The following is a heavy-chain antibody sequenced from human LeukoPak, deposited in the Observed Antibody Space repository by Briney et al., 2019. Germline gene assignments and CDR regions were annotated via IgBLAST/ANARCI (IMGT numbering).Heavy chain of an antibody. CDR3: AALSYYYDSSGSKRFDP. V-gene: IGHV4-34*01. J-gene: IGHJ5*02. CDR2: INHSEST. CDR1: GGSFSGYY. Sequence: SETLSLTCAVYGGSFSGYYWSWIRQPPGKGLEWIGEINHSESTNYNPSLKSRVTISVDTSKNQFSLKLSSVTAADTAVYYCAALSYYYDSSGSKRFDPWGQGTLVTVSS. D-gene: IGHD3-22*01.